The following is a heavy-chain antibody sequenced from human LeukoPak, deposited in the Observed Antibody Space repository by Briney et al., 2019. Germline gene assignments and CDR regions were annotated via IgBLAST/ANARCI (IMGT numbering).Heavy chain of an antibody. CDR3: ARDIGVSQFDY. J-gene: IGHJ4*02. Sequence: ASVTVSCKPSGYAFSSHGISWVRQAPGQGLEWMGWISGYDGTAEYAQKLQGRVTMTTDTSTSTAYMELRSLTSDDTAMYYCARDIGVSQFDYWGQGTLVTVSS. CDR2: ISGYDGTA. D-gene: IGHD3-10*01. CDR1: GYAFSSHG. V-gene: IGHV1-18*01.